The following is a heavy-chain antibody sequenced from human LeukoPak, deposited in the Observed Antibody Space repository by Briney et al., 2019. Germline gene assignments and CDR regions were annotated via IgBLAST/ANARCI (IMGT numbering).Heavy chain of an antibody. CDR2: ISPENSET. J-gene: IGHJ4*02. D-gene: IGHD2-2*01. Sequence: GESLKISCKGSGNSFTNNWIAWVRQLPGEGLEWMGIISPENSETHYSPAFQGQVTISVDRSITTAYLRWNSLKASDTAMYYCVKRRNNVYETSPWGPDYWGQGTLVTVSS. V-gene: IGHV5-51*01. CDR3: VKRRNNVYETSPWGPDY. CDR1: GNSFTNNW.